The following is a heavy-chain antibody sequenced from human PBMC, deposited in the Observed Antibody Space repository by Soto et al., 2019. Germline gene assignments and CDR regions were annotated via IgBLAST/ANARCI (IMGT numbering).Heavy chain of an antibody. D-gene: IGHD3-9*01. V-gene: IGHV5-51*01. Sequence: PGESLKISCKGSGYSFTSYWIGWVRQMPGKGLEWRGIIYPGDSDTRYSPSFQGQGTISADKSISTAYLQWNSLKASDTAMYYCARLSTYYDILTGYAAVAPIFDSWGQGTLVTVSS. J-gene: IGHJ4*02. CDR3: ARLSTYYDILTGYAAVAPIFDS. CDR2: IYPGDSDT. CDR1: GYSFTSYW.